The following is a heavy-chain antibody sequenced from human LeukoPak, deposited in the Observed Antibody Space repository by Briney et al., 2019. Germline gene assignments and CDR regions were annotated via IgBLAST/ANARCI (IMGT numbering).Heavy chain of an antibody. CDR2: IYPGDSDT. D-gene: IGHD6-13*01. J-gene: IGHJ4*02. CDR3: ARQRGIAAAGTCFDY. Sequence: GESLKISCKGSGYSFTSYWIGWVRQMPGKGLEWMGIIYPGDSDTRYSPSFQGQVTISADKSISTAFLQWSSLKASDTAMYYCARQRGIAAAGTCFDYWGQGTLVTVSS. CDR1: GYSFTSYW. V-gene: IGHV5-51*01.